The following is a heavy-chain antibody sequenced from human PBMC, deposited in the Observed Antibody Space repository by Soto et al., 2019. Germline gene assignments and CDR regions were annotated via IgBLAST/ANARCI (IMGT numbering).Heavy chain of an antibody. V-gene: IGHV5-51*01. CDR2: IYPGDSDT. J-gene: IGHJ6*03. D-gene: IGHD4-4*01. Sequence: GGSLKISCKGSGYSFTSYWIGWVRQMPGKGLEWMGIIYPGDSDTRYSPSFQGQVTISADKSISTAYLQWSSLKASDTAMYYCARLYSNYEQEYYYYYYIDVWGKGTTVTVSS. CDR1: GYSFTSYW. CDR3: ARLYSNYEQEYYYYYYIDV.